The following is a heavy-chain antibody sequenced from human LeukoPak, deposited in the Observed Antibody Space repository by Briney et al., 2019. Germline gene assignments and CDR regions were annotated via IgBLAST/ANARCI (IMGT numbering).Heavy chain of an antibody. Sequence: PGGSLRLSCAASGFSISSYDMNWVRQAPGKGLEWVSAISGSGGSTYYADSVKGRFTISRDNSKNTLYLQMNSLRAEDTAVYYCAKDSPLSFPSGSYDYWGQGTLVTVSS. D-gene: IGHD1-26*01. V-gene: IGHV3-23*01. CDR2: ISGSGGST. J-gene: IGHJ4*02. CDR3: AKDSPLSFPSGSYDY. CDR1: GFSISSYD.